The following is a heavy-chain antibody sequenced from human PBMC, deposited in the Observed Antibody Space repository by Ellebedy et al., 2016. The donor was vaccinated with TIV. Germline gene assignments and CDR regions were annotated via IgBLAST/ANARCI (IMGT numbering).Heavy chain of an antibody. CDR2: FDPEDGET. J-gene: IGHJ3*02. CDR3: ATDFGYPDAFDI. Sequence: ASVKVSXXVSGYTLTELSMHWVRQAPGKGLEWMGGFDPEDGETIYAQKFQGRVTMTEDTSTDTAYMELSSLRSEDTAVYYCATDFGYPDAFDIWGQGTMVTVSS. D-gene: IGHD5-12*01. V-gene: IGHV1-24*01. CDR1: GYTLTELS.